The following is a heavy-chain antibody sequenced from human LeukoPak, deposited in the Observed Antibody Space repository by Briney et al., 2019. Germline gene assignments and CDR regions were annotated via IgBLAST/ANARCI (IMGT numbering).Heavy chain of an antibody. CDR3: AISAGLYYDSSRGAFDI. D-gene: IGHD3-22*01. CDR2: ISGSGGST. V-gene: IGHV3-23*01. J-gene: IGHJ3*02. CDR1: GFTVSSNY. Sequence: GGSLRLSCAASGFTVSSNYMSWVRQAPGKGLEWVSAISGSGGSTYYADSVKGRFTISRDNAKNSLYLQMNSLRAEDTAVYYCAISAGLYYDSSRGAFDIWGQGTMVTVSS.